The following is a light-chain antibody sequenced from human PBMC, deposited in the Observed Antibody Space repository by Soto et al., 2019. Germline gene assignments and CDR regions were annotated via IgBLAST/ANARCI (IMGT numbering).Light chain of an antibody. Sequence: EIHRTHSPSTLAASILYRVTITFRASQTISNWLAWYQQKPGKAPNLLMYDASKLKSGVPSRFSGSGSGTEFTLTISSLQPDDFATYYCQQYNSYSRTFGQGTKVDIK. CDR1: QTISNW. J-gene: IGKJ1*01. CDR2: DAS. CDR3: QQYNSYSRT. V-gene: IGKV1-5*01.